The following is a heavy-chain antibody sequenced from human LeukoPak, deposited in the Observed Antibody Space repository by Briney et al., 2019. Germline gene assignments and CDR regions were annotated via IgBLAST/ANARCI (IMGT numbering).Heavy chain of an antibody. V-gene: IGHV3-30*03. CDR2: ISYDGSNK. J-gene: IGHJ5*02. CDR3: RGTVDIVATSPFDP. Sequence: GGSLRLSCAASGFTFSSYGMHWVRQAPGKGLEWVAVISYDGSNKYYADSVKGRFTISRDNSKNTLYLQMNSLRAEDTAVCYCRGTVDIVATSPFDPWGQGTLVTVSS. CDR1: GFTFSSYG. D-gene: IGHD5-12*01.